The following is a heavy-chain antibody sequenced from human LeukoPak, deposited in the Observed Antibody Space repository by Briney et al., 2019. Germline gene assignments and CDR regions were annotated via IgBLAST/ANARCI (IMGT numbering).Heavy chain of an antibody. Sequence: PSGTLSLTCAVSGGSISSSNWWSWVRQPPGKGLEWIGEIYHSGSTNYNPSLRSRATISVDKSKNQFSLKLSSVTAADTAVYYCARVSGQWLANFDYWGQGTLVTVSS. V-gene: IGHV4-4*02. J-gene: IGHJ4*02. CDR3: ARVSGQWLANFDY. CDR2: IYHSGST. CDR1: GGSISSSNW. D-gene: IGHD6-19*01.